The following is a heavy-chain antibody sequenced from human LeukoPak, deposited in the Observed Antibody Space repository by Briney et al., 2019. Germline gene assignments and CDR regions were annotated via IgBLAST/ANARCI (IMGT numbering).Heavy chain of an antibody. J-gene: IGHJ4*02. CDR1: GFTFSNAW. V-gene: IGHV3-15*01. D-gene: IGHD2-15*01. CDR2: IKSKTDGGTT. Sequence: GGSVRLSCAASGFTFSNAWMSWVRQAPGKGLEWVGRIKSKTDGGTTDYAAPVKGRFTISRNDSKNTLFLQMNGLKTEDTAVYYCTTLLSSLPQADYWGQGTLVTVSS. CDR3: TTLLSSLPQADY.